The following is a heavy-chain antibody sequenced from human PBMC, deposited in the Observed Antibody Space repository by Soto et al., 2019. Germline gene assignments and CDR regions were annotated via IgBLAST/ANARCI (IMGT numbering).Heavy chain of an antibody. J-gene: IGHJ3*02. D-gene: IGHD3-22*01. Sequence: ASVKVSCKASGYTFTNYGISWVRQAPGQGLEWMGWISAYNGNTNYAQKLQGRVTMTTDTSTSTAYMELRSLRSDDTAVYYCARDGSYYDSSGYYAFDIWGQGTMVTVSS. V-gene: IGHV1-18*01. CDR3: ARDGSYYDSSGYYAFDI. CDR1: GYTFTNYG. CDR2: ISAYNGNT.